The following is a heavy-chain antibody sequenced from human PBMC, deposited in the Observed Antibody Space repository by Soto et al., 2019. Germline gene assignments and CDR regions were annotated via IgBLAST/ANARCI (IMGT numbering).Heavy chain of an antibody. CDR2: INHSGST. D-gene: IGHD2-2*01. Sequence: PSETLSLTCAVYGGSFSGYYWSWIRQPPGKGPEWIGEINHSGSTNYNPSLKSRVTISVDTSKNQFSLKLSSVTAADTAVYYCASEGCSSTSCYGPYYYYGMDVWGQGTTVTVSS. CDR1: GGSFSGYY. J-gene: IGHJ6*02. CDR3: ASEGCSSTSCYGPYYYYGMDV. V-gene: IGHV4-34*01.